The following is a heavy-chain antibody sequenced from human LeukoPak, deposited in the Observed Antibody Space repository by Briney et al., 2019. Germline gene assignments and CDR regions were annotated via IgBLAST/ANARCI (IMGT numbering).Heavy chain of an antibody. V-gene: IGHV4-61*01. CDR1: GGSVSSGSYY. CDR2: IYYSGST. J-gene: IGHJ4*02. CDR3: ARGNSSSPHYFDY. D-gene: IGHD6-13*01. Sequence: PSETLSLTCTVSGGSVSSGSYYWSWIRQPPGKGLEWIGYIYYSGSTNYNPSLKSRVTISVDTSKNQFSLKLSSVTAADTAVYYCARGNSSSPHYFDYWGQGTLVTVSS.